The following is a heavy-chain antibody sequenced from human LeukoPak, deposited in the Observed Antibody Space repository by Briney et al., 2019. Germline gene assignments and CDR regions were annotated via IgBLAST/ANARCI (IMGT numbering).Heavy chain of an antibody. Sequence: SETLSLTCTVSGGSISSSSYYWGWIRQPPGKGLEWIGSIYYSGSTYYNPSLKSRVTISVDTSKNQFSLKLSSVTAADTAVYYCARGNWGSDFDYWGQGTLVTVSS. V-gene: IGHV4-39*07. D-gene: IGHD7-27*01. J-gene: IGHJ4*02. CDR1: GGSISSSSYY. CDR3: ARGNWGSDFDY. CDR2: IYYSGST.